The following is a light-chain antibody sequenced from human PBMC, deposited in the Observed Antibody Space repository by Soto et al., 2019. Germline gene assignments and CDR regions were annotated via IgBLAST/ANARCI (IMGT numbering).Light chain of an antibody. J-gene: IGLJ2*01. V-gene: IGLV1-51*01. Sequence: QSVLTQPPSVSAAPGQKVTISCSGGSSNIGKNSVSWYQQVPGTAPKLLIFDNDKRPSGIPDRFSGSKSGTSATLGITGLQTGDEAVYYCGTWDSTLSVVFGGGTKVTVL. CDR2: DND. CDR1: SSNIGKNS. CDR3: GTWDSTLSVV.